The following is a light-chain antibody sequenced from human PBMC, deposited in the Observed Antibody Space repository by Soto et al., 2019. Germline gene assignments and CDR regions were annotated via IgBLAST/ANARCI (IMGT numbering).Light chain of an antibody. CDR3: QQAYSVPLT. CDR1: QGLGVW. Sequence: DIQMTQSPSSVSASVGDRVTITCRASQGLGVWLGWYQQKPGKAPQLLILGAYGLQAGVPSRFSGSGSGTDFTLTISSLQPEDFATYYCQQAYSVPLTFGGGTKVEIK. V-gene: IGKV1-12*01. J-gene: IGKJ4*01. CDR2: GAY.